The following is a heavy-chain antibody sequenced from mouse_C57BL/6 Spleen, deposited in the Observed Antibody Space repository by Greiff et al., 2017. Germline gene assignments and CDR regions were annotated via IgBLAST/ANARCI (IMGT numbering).Heavy chain of an antibody. D-gene: IGHD2-3*01. CDR1: GYTFTSYW. V-gene: IGHV1-5*01. J-gene: IGHJ3*01. CDR3: TRELYDGYFSWFAY. Sequence: VHVKQSGTVLARPGASVKMSCMTSGYTFTSYWMHWVKQRPGQGLEWIGAIYPGNSDTSYNQKFKGKAKLTAVTSASTAYMELSSLTNEDSAVYYCTRELYDGYFSWFAYWGQGTLVTVAA. CDR2: IYPGNSDT.